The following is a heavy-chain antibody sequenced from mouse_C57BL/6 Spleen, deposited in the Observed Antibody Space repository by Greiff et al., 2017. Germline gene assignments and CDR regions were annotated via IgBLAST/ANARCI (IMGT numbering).Heavy chain of an antibody. Sequence: EVKLVESVAELVRPGASVKLSCTASGFNIKNTYMHWVKQRPEQGLEWIGRIDPANGNTKYAPKFQGKATITADTSSNTAYLQLSSLTSEDPAIYYCTSDHDGTPALFAYWGQGTLVTVSA. V-gene: IGHV14-3*01. D-gene: IGHD2-3*01. J-gene: IGHJ3*01. CDR2: IDPANGNT. CDR1: GFNIKNTY. CDR3: TSDHDGTPALFAY.